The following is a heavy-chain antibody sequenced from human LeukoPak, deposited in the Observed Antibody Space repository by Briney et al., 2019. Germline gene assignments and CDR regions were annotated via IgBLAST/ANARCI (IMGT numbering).Heavy chain of an antibody. CDR1: GFTFSSYA. Sequence: PGGSLRLSCAASGFTFSSYAMHWVRQAPGKGLEWVAVIWYDGSNKYYADSVKGRFTISRDNSKNTLYLQMNSLRAEDTAVYYCARGDGGSQTLYYYYYYGMDVWGQGTTVTVSS. V-gene: IGHV3-33*08. CDR2: IWYDGSNK. J-gene: IGHJ6*02. D-gene: IGHD4-23*01. CDR3: ARGDGGSQTLYYYYYYGMDV.